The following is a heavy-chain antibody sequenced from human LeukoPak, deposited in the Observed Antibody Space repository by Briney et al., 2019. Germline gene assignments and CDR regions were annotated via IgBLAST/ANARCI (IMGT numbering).Heavy chain of an antibody. D-gene: IGHD2-8*01. CDR3: ASCLFDRDGVCYTFDY. Sequence: GESLKISCKGSGYSFTNYWIAWVRQMPGKGLEWMGIVYPGDSDTRYSPSFQGQVTISADKSISTAYLQWSSLKASDTAVYYCASCLFDRDGVCYTFDYWGQGTLVTVSS. V-gene: IGHV5-51*01. CDR2: VYPGDSDT. J-gene: IGHJ4*02. CDR1: GYSFTNYW.